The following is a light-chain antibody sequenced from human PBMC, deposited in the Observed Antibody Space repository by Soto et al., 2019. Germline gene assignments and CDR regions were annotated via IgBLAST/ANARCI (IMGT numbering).Light chain of an antibody. CDR3: QQLNSYPS. Sequence: DIQLTQSPSFLSAFVGDRVTITCRASQDVDNYLAWYQQRPGKAPRLLISGASFLHSGVPSRFSGSGSGTEFTLTITSLQPEDFAVYYCQQLNSYPSFGPGTKVDLK. J-gene: IGKJ3*01. CDR1: QDVDNY. V-gene: IGKV1-9*01. CDR2: GAS.